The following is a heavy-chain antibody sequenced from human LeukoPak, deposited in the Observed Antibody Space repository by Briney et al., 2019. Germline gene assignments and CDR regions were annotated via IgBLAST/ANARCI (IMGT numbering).Heavy chain of an antibody. CDR1: GFSISSYSYC. CDR2: IYYSGVT. D-gene: IGHD1-14*01. V-gene: IGHV4-39*02. J-gene: IGHJ6*02. Sequence: SETLSLTCTVSGFSISSYSYCWVWIRQPPGQGLEWTRIIYYSGVTYYNPSLNSRVTISVDTSKNQFTLKLSSVNAADTAVYYCARDHGNRYYYYGMDVWGQGTTVTVSS. CDR3: ARDHGNRYYYYGMDV.